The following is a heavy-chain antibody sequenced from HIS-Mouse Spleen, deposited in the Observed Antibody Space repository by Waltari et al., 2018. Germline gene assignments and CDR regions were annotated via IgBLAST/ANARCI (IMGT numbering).Heavy chain of an antibody. Sequence: QVQLVESGGGVVQPGRSLRLSCAASGFPFRSYGMHWVRQAPGKGLEWVAVIWYDGSNKYYADSVKGRFTISRDNSKNTLYLQMNSLRAEDTAVYYCAKSPVSGYGMDVWGQGTTVTVSS. CDR2: IWYDGSNK. V-gene: IGHV3-33*06. D-gene: IGHD1-26*01. CDR3: AKSPVSGYGMDV. CDR1: GFPFRSYG. J-gene: IGHJ6*02.